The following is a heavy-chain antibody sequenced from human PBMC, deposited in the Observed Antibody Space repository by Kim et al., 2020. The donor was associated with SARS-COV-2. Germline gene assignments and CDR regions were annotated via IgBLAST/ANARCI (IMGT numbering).Heavy chain of an antibody. D-gene: IGHD6-13*01. CDR2: IIPIFDTT. V-gene: IGHV1-69*13. J-gene: IGHJ4*02. CDR1: GGTFRNYV. Sequence: SVKVSCKAPGGTFRNYVINWVRQAPGQGLEWMGRIIPIFDTTNYAPKFQGRVTITADESTSTAYMELSSLRSEDTAVYYCARRPVEGIPAAGKTRFDYWGQGALGTVSS. CDR3: ARRPVEGIPAAGKTRFDY.